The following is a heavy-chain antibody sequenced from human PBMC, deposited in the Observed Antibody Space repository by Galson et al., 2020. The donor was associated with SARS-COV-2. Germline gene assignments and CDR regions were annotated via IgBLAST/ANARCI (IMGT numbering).Heavy chain of an antibody. V-gene: IGHV3-30*02. J-gene: IGHJ3*02. D-gene: IGHD7-27*01. CDR3: VKDPVATWGAFEI. CDR1: GFIFSAYG. Sequence: GESLKISCAASGFIFSAYGMHWVRQAPGKGLEWVTFIAYDGSDKLYADSVRGRFTISRDNSKSMVYLQMNSLRAEDTAIYYCVKDPVATWGAFEIWGQGTMVTVSS. CDR2: IAYDGSDK.